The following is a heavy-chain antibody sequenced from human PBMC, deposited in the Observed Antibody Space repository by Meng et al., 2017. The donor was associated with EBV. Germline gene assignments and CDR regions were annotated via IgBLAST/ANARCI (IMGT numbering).Heavy chain of an antibody. CDR2: ISAYTGKT. CDR3: ARGLDYFDY. Sequence: QVQAVKAGAEVMKPGAAVKVSCKASGYTFTSYGISWVRQAPGQGLEGMGWISAYTGKTNYAQKLQGRVTMTTDTSTSTAYMELRSLRSDDTAVYYCARGLDYFDYWGQGTLVTVSS. V-gene: IGHV1-18*01. CDR1: GYTFTSYG. J-gene: IGHJ4*02.